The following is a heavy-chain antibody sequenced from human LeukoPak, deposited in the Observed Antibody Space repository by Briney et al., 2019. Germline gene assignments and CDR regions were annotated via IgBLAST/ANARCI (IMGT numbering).Heavy chain of an antibody. CDR1: GFTFSNYA. V-gene: IGHV3-30-3*01. Sequence: PGGSLRLSCAASGFTFSNYAMHWVRQTPGKGLEWVAVISYDGSNKYYADSVKGRFTISRDNSENTLYLRMNSLRAEDAAVYYCARPTSNYDFWSGLDHWGQGTLVTVSS. CDR3: ARPTSNYDFWSGLDH. D-gene: IGHD3-3*01. J-gene: IGHJ4*02. CDR2: ISYDGSNK.